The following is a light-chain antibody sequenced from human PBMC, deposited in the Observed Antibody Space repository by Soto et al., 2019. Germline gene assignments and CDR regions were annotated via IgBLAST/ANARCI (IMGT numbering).Light chain of an antibody. CDR2: GSA. CDR3: HHYDNWQST. Sequence: EIVMTQSPATLSVSPGERAILFCRASQSVRSNLAWYQQKPGQAPRLLIYGSATRATGIPARFSGTGSGTEFTLTITSLQSEDFAVYYCHHYDNWQSTFGQGTKLEI. V-gene: IGKV3-15*01. CDR1: QSVRSN. J-gene: IGKJ2*01.